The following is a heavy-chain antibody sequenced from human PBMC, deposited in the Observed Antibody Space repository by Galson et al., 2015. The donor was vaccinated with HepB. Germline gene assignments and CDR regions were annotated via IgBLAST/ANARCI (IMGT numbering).Heavy chain of an antibody. J-gene: IGHJ4*02. CDR3: AKYPVVVVAGYPAHFDY. Sequence: SLRLSCAASGFTFSSYAMSWVRQAPGKGLEWVSAISGSGGSTYYADSVKGRFTISRDNSKNTLYLQMNSLRAEDTAVYYCAKYPVVVVAGYPAHFDYWGQGTLVTVSS. CDR1: GFTFSSYA. V-gene: IGHV3-23*01. D-gene: IGHD2-15*01. CDR2: ISGSGGST.